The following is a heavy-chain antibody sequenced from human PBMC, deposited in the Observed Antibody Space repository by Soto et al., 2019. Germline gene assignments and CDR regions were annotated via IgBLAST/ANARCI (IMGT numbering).Heavy chain of an antibody. J-gene: IGHJ4*02. D-gene: IGHD3-10*01. CDR2: ISGSGGST. CDR3: AKALGKLLWFGSPLFDY. V-gene: IGHV3-23*01. Sequence: HPGGSLRLSCAASGFTFSSYAMSWVRQAPGKGLEWVSAISGSGGSTYYADSVKGRFTISRDNSKNTLYLQMNSLRAEDTAVYYCAKALGKLLWFGSPLFDYWGQGTLVNVAS. CDR1: GFTFSSYA.